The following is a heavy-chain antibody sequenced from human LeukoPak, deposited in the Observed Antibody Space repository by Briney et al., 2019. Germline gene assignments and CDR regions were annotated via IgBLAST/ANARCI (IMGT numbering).Heavy chain of an antibody. CDR3: ARDGYCSGGSCYFSLLFDY. J-gene: IGHJ4*02. D-gene: IGHD2-15*01. Sequence: ASVKVSCKASGYTFTGYYLHWVGQAPGKGLEGMGWINPISGGTNNAQKFQGRVTMTRDTSISTPYMELSRLRSDDTAVYYCARDGYCSGGSCYFSLLFDYWGQGTLVTVSS. CDR2: INPISGGT. CDR1: GYTFTGYY. V-gene: IGHV1-2*02.